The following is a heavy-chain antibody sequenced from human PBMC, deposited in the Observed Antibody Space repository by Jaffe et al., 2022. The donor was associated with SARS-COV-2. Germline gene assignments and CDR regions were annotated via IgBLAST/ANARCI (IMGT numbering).Heavy chain of an antibody. CDR1: GFTFSSYG. CDR2: IWYDGSNK. CDR3: ARGAFYYDSSHGMDV. D-gene: IGHD3-22*01. V-gene: IGHV3-33*01. J-gene: IGHJ6*02. Sequence: QVQLVESGGGVVQPGRSLRLSCAASGFTFSSYGMHWVRQAPGKGLEWVAVIWYDGSNKYYADSVKGRFTISRDNSKNTLYLQMNSLRAEDTAVYYCARGAFYYDSSHGMDVWGQGTTVTVSS.